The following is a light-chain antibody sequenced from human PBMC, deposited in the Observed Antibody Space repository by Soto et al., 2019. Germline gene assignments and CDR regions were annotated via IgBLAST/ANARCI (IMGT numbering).Light chain of an antibody. CDR2: SAS. J-gene: IGKJ4*01. CDR3: QQYNSAPRT. CDR1: QAISTY. V-gene: IGKV1-27*01. Sequence: DIQMTQSPSSLSASVGDRVTITCRASQAISTYLAWYQQKPGKVPQLLIYSASTLQSGGPTRFSGSGSGTDFTLTIRRVQPEDVATYYCQQYNSAPRTFGGGTKVEIK.